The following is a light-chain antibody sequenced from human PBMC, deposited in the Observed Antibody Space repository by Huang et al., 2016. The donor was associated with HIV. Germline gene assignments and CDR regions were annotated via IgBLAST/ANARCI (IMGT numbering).Light chain of an antibody. CDR2: GAA. Sequence: EIVLTQSPGTLSLSPGERATLSCRASQSVNSNYLAWYQQKPGQAPRLLILGAASRATGVPDRFSGSGSGTDFTLTIGRLEPEDFALYYCQQYGSSPVTFGPGTKVDIK. J-gene: IGKJ3*01. CDR3: QQYGSSPVT. CDR1: QSVNSNY. V-gene: IGKV3-20*01.